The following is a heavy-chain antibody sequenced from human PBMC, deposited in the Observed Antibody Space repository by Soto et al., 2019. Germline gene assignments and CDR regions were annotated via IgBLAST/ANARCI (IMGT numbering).Heavy chain of an antibody. CDR1: GFTFSSNG. D-gene: IGHD6-13*01. CDR3: ARDGSNKPGFYYGMDV. CDR2: IWSDGSNK. J-gene: IGHJ6*02. V-gene: IGHV3-33*01. Sequence: GGSLRLSCTASGFTFSSNGMHWVRQALGKGLEWVAVIWSDGSNKYYADSVKGRFTIFRDNSKSTLYLQMNGLRAEDTAVYYCARDGSNKPGFYYGMDVWGQGTTVTVSS.